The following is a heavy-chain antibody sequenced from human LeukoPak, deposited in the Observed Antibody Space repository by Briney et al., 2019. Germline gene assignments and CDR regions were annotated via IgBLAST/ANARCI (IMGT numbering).Heavy chain of an antibody. CDR3: AKALYYYDTYYFDY. J-gene: IGHJ4*02. D-gene: IGHD3-22*01. Sequence: PGGSLRLSCAASGFTFSSYAMSWVRQAPGKGLEWVSAISGSGGSTYYADSVKGRFTIPRDNSKNTLYLQMNSLRAEDTAVYYCAKALYYYDTYYFDYWGQGTLVTVSS. CDR1: GFTFSSYA. V-gene: IGHV3-23*01. CDR2: ISGSGGST.